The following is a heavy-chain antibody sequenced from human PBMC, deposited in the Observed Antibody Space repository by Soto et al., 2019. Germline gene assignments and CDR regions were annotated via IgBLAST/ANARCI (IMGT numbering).Heavy chain of an antibody. CDR1: GYTFTSYA. D-gene: IGHD2-2*01. CDR3: ARDPRYCSSTSCYVEYPRVQWFDP. Sequence: QVQLVQSGAEVKKPGASVKVSCKASGYTFTSYAMHWVRQAPGQRLEWMGWINAGNGNTKYSQKFQGRVTITRDTTASTAYMELSSLRSEDTAVYYCARDPRYCSSTSCYVEYPRVQWFDPWGQGTLVTVSS. CDR2: INAGNGNT. V-gene: IGHV1-3*01. J-gene: IGHJ5*02.